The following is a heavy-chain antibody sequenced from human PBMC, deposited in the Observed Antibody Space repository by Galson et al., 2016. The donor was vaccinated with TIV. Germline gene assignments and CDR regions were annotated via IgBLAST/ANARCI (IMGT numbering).Heavy chain of an antibody. CDR3: AKAGAVLRYFDWLFDAFDS. D-gene: IGHD3-9*01. J-gene: IGHJ3*02. CDR1: GYTFTGYY. V-gene: IGHV1-2*06. CDR2: INPSNDAT. Sequence: SVKVSCKASGYTFTGYYIHWVRQAPGQGLEWMGRINPSNDATDYAQNFQGRVTMTRDTSFSTVYMELSSLRSDDTAVYYCAKAGAVLRYFDWLFDAFDSWGQGTMVAVSS.